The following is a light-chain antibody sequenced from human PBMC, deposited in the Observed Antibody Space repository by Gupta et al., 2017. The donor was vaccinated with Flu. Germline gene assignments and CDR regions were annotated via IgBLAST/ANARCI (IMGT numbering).Light chain of an antibody. V-gene: IGLV10-54*01. CDR3: SAWDTSLSVRV. Sequence: TATLTCTGNDNNVGDQGACWLQKRKGQPPKLLSHTNNSRPSGISERLSASRSGRTDSLIITGLQPEDEADYFCSAWDTSLSVRVFGGGTKLTVL. CDR2: TNN. CDR1: DNNVGDQG. J-gene: IGLJ3*02.